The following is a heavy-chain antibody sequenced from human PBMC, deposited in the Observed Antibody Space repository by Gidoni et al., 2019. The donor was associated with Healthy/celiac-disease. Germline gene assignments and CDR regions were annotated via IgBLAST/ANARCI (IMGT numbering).Heavy chain of an antibody. J-gene: IGHJ4*02. CDR1: GFTFSNAW. Sequence: EVQLVESGGGLVQPGGSLRLSCAASGFTFSNAWMHWVRQAAGKGLGLVRHNKTKNGGGTVDDGATVKGRIAISKDDSKSTLALQMNSLETEDTAVDYCTTDIHSYTVMDYWGQGTMVTVSA. V-gene: IGHV3-15*01. CDR2: NKTKNGGGTV. CDR3: TTDIHSYTVMDY. D-gene: IGHD3-16*01.